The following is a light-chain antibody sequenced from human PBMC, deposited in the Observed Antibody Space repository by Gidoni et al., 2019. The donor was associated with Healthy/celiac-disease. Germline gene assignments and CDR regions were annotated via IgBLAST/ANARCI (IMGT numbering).Light chain of an antibody. J-gene: IGKJ4*01. CDR1: QDISNY. CDR2: DAS. CDR3: QQYDNLVT. Sequence: DIQMTQSPSSLSASVGDRVTITCQASQDISNYLNWYQQKPGKTPKLLIYDASNLETGVPSRFSGSGSGTDFTITIRRLQPEDISTYYCQQYDNLVTFGGGTKVEIK. V-gene: IGKV1-33*01.